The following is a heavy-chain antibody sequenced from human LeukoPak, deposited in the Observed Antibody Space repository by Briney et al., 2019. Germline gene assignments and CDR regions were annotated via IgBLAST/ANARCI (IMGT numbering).Heavy chain of an antibody. CDR3: ARDLNSDRSGYGHSSFDY. CDR2: LDPSTGNT. J-gene: IGHJ4*02. D-gene: IGHD3-22*01. CDR1: GYTFTSFD. Sequence: ASVKVSCKASGYTFTSFDINWVRQAPGQGLEWMGRLDPSTGNTAYPQKFQDRVTMTRDPSTSTAYMELSGLNSEGTALYYCARDLNSDRSGYGHSSFDYWGQGTLVTVSS. V-gene: IGHV1-8*01.